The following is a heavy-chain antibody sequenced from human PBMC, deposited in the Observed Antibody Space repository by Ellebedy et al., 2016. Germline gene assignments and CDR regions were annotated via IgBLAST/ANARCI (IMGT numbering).Heavy chain of an antibody. CDR2: ISGSGGST. CDR1: GFTFSSYA. V-gene: IGHV3-23*01. D-gene: IGHD4-23*01. Sequence: GESLKISCAASGFTFSSYAMSWVRQAPGKGLEWVSTISGSGGSTHYADSVKGRFTISRDNSKNTLYLQMNSLRAEDTAVYYCARGLAGDYGGYFDLWGRGTLVTVSS. J-gene: IGHJ2*01. CDR3: ARGLAGDYGGYFDL.